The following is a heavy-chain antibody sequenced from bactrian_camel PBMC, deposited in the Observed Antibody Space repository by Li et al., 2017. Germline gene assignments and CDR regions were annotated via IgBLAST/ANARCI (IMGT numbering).Heavy chain of an antibody. Sequence: HVQLVESGGEMVRAGGSLRLSCLASGLTSDYYSMGWFRQAPGKGLEWVSGINARGSMTDYADSVKGRFTMSRDNAKNMLYLQMNSLKSGDTAVYLCAADPRGSAYWGQGTQVTVS. CDR3: AADPRGSAY. CDR1: GLTSDYYS. CDR2: INARGSMT. J-gene: IGHJ4*01. V-gene: IGHV3S1*01. D-gene: IGHD3*01.